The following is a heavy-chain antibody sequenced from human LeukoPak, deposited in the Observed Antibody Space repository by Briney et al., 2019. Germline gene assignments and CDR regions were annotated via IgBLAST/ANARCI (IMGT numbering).Heavy chain of an antibody. CDR1: GFTFSSYA. Sequence: GGSLRLSCAASGFTFSSYAMSWVRQAPGKGLEWVSTLNNVGGAFYADSVKGRFTISRDNSKNTLYVQMNSLRADDTAVYYCAKRGGSGSYYFDSWGHGTLVTVSS. D-gene: IGHD6-19*01. CDR3: AKRGGSGSYYFDS. V-gene: IGHV3-23*01. CDR2: LNNVGGA. J-gene: IGHJ4*01.